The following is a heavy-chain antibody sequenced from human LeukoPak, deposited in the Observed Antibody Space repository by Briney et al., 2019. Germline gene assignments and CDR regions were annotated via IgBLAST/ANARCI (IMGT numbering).Heavy chain of an antibody. V-gene: IGHV1-69*13. D-gene: IGHD2-15*01. CDR2: IIPIFGTA. CDR1: GGTFSSYA. CDR3: ASQLNSVVAAFEYFQH. Sequence: SVKVSCKASGGTFSSYAISWVRQAPGQGLEWMGGIIPIFGTANYAQKFQGRVTITADESTSTAYMELISLRSEDTAVYYCASQLNSVVAAFEYFQHWGQGTLVTVSS. J-gene: IGHJ1*01.